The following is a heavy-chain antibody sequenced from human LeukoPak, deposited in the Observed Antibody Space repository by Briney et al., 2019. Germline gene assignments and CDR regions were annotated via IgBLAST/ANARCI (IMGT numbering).Heavy chain of an antibody. Sequence: GGSLRLSCAASGFTFSSNYMTWVRQAPGKGLEWVSVIYTGGTTFYADSVKGRFTISRDNSKNTLYLQMNSLRAEDTAVYYCARKTREQFVEYRGQGTLVTVSS. J-gene: IGHJ4*02. CDR2: IYTGGTT. CDR1: GFTFSSNY. CDR3: ARKTREQFVEY. V-gene: IGHV3-53*01. D-gene: IGHD6-6*01.